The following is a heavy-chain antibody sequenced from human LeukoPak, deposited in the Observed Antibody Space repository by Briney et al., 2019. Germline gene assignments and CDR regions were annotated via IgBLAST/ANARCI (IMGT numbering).Heavy chain of an antibody. V-gene: IGHV4-59*12. J-gene: IGHJ4*02. D-gene: IGHD3-22*01. Sequence: SETLSLTCTVSGGSISSYYWSWIRQPPGKGLEWIGYIYYSGSTNYNPSLKSRVTISVDTSKNQFSLKLSSVTAADTAVYYCARFRYYYDSSGYSVPYYFDYWGQGTLVTVSS. CDR3: ARFRYYYDSSGYSVPYYFDY. CDR2: IYYSGST. CDR1: GGSISSYY.